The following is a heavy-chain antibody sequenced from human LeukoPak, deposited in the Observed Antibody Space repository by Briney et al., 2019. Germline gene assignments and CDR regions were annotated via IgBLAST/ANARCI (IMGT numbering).Heavy chain of an antibody. J-gene: IGHJ5*02. V-gene: IGHV5-51*01. CDR2: IYPGDSDT. CDR3: ARGGLLRYFDYNWFDP. Sequence: GESLKISCKGSGYSFTSYWIGWVRQMPGKGLEWMGIIYPGDSDTRYSPSIQGQVTISADKSISTAYLQWSSLKASDTAMYYCARGGLLRYFDYNWFDPWGQGTLVTVSS. D-gene: IGHD3-9*01. CDR1: GYSFTSYW.